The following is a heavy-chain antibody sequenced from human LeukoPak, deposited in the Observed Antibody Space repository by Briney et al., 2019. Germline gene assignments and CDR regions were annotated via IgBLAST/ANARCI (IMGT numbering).Heavy chain of an antibody. CDR2: ISYDGSNK. V-gene: IGHV3-30*18. CDR1: GFTFSSYG. Sequence: RSLRLSCAASGFTFSSYGMHWVRQAPGKGLEWVAVISYDGSNKYYADSVKGRFTISRDNSKNTLYLQMNSLRAEDTAVYYCAKDHHSSGWGGFDYWGQGTLVTVSS. CDR3: AKDHHSSGWGGFDY. J-gene: IGHJ4*02. D-gene: IGHD6-19*01.